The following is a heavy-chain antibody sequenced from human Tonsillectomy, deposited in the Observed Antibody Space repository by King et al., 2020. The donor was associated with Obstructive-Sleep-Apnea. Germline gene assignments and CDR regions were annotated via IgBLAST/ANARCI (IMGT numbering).Heavy chain of an antibody. CDR2: ISSSSSTM. J-gene: IGHJ5*02. CDR1: GFAFSTYS. CDR3: ARKEETYTNWFDP. D-gene: IGHD4-11*01. V-gene: IGHV3-48*04. Sequence: VQLVESGGGLVQPGGSLRLSCAASGFAFSTYSMIWVRQAPGKGLEWISYISSSSSTMFYADSVKGRFTISRDNPENSLYLQMNSLRAEDTAMYYCARKEETYTNWFDPWGQGTLVTVSS.